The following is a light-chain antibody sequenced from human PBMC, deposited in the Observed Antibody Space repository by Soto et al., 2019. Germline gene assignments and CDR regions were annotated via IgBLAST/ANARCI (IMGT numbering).Light chain of an antibody. CDR2: RNN. V-gene: IGLV1-47*01. J-gene: IGLJ2*01. CDR1: SSNIGSKY. Sequence: QSVLTQPPSASGTPGQRVTISCSGSSSNIGSKYVYWYQQLPGTAPKLLTYRNNQRPSGVPDRFSGSKSGTSASLAISGLRSEDEADYYCAAWDAGVSGPAFGGGTKVTVI. CDR3: AAWDAGVSGPA.